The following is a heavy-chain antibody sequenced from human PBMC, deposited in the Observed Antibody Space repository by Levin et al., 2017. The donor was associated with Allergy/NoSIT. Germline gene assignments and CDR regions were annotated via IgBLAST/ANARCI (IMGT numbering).Heavy chain of an antibody. CDR2: ISGSGGTT. CDR1: GFTFSSYA. V-gene: IGHV3-23*01. J-gene: IGHJ6*02. Sequence: GESLKISCAASGFTFSSYAMSWVRQAPGKGLEWVSVISGSGGTTYYTDSVKGRFTVSRDNSKNTLYLQMSSLRAEDAAIYYGAKFDNSGSYYSTYYYNVMDVWGQGTTVNVSS. D-gene: IGHD3-22*01. CDR3: AKFDNSGSYYSTYYYNVMDV.